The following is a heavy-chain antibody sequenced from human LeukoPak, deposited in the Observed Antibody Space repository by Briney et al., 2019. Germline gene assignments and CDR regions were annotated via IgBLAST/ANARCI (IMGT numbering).Heavy chain of an antibody. J-gene: IGHJ3*02. CDR2: ISGSGSTI. CDR3: ARENAVVVVTAADAFDI. V-gene: IGHV3-48*03. Sequence: GGSLRLSCAASGFTFSSYEMNWVRQAPGKGLEWVSYISGSGSTIYYADSVKGRFTISRDNAKNSLYLQMNSLRAEDTAVYYCARENAVVVVTAADAFDIWGQGTMVTVSS. CDR1: GFTFSSYE. D-gene: IGHD2-21*02.